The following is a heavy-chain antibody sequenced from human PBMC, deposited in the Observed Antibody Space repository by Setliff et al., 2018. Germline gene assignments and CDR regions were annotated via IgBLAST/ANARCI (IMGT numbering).Heavy chain of an antibody. J-gene: IGHJ6*03. CDR2: IIPNFGTT. CDR3: AREGVDARSSTDYRYYMDV. Sequence: SVKVSCKASGGTFRSYGISWVRQAPGQGLEWMGGIIPNFGTTSYAQKFQGRVTITTDESTNTAYMELRSLRSDDTAVYYCAREGVDARSSTDYRYYMDVWGKGTTVTVSS. D-gene: IGHD2-8*01. CDR1: GGTFRSYG. V-gene: IGHV1-69*05.